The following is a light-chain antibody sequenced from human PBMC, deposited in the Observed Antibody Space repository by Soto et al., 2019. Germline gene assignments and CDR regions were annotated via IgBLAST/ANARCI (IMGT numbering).Light chain of an antibody. J-gene: IGKJ5*01. CDR2: AAS. CDR3: QQSYSTTIT. Sequence: VGDRVTVTCRASQSIRSYLNWYQQKPGKAPKLLIYAASSLQSGVPSRFSGSGSGTDFTRTISSLQPEDFATYYCQQSYSTTITFGQGTRLEIK. V-gene: IGKV1-39*01. CDR1: QSIRSY.